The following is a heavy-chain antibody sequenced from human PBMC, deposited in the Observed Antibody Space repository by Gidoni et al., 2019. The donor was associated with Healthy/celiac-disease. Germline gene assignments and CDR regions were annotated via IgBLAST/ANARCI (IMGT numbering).Heavy chain of an antibody. Sequence: EVQLLESGGGWVQPGGSLRLSCAASGFTCSSYAMSWVRQAPGKGLEWVSAISGSGGSTYSADSVKDRFTISRDNSKNTLYLQMNSLRAEDTAVYYCAKVPGGMLERPFFDIWGQGTMVTVSS. CDR1: GFTCSSYA. CDR2: ISGSGGST. D-gene: IGHD1-1*01. J-gene: IGHJ3*02. V-gene: IGHV3-23*01. CDR3: AKVPGGMLERPFFDI.